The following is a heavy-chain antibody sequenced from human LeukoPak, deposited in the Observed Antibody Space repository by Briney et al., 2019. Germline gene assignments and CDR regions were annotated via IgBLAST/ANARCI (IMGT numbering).Heavy chain of an antibody. D-gene: IGHD5-12*01. J-gene: IGHJ4*02. V-gene: IGHV1-58*01. CDR3: AAGYSGYEYPNC. Sequence: SPKVSCKDSGLSYTSSAVPWGRQARGQRLEWIGWIGVGSGNTNYAQKFQERVIIIRDMSTRTVYMELSSLTFEDTAVYYCAAGYSGYEYPNCWGQGTLVTVSS. CDR1: GLSYTSSA. CDR2: IGVGSGNT.